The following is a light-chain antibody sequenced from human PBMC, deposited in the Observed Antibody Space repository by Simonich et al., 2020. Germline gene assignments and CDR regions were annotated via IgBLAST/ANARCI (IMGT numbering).Light chain of an antibody. Sequence: QSVLTQPPSASRTPGQRVTISCSGSSSNIGSNTVNWYQQLPGTAPKLLIYSNNRRPSGVPDRCSGSKSGTSASLAISGLQSEDEADYYCAAWDDSLNGWVFGGGTKLTVL. CDR2: SNN. V-gene: IGLV1-44*01. J-gene: IGLJ3*02. CDR3: AAWDDSLNGWV. CDR1: SSNIGSNT.